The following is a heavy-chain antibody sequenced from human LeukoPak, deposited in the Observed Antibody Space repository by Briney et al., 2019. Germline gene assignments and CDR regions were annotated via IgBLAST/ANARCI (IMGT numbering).Heavy chain of an antibody. D-gene: IGHD3-22*01. CDR3: ARAGHNSNSGGYDF. J-gene: IGHJ4*02. Sequence: ASVTVSFKPSGYTFIDHYLHWVRQAPGQGLESLGWIDPDTGDTNYPQKFQGRVTMTRDTSSSTAYMELNRLRSDDTAVYYCARAGHNSNSGGYDFWGLGTLVTVSS. V-gene: IGHV1-2*02. CDR2: IDPDTGDT. CDR1: GYTFIDHY.